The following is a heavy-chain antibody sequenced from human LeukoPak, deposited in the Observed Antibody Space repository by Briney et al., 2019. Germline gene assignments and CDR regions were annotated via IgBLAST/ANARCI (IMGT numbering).Heavy chain of an antibody. V-gene: IGHV3-33*01. D-gene: IGHD3-16*01. CDR2: IWNAGTNT. CDR3: VGDTPPGGDYYLDY. CDR1: GFSFSTYG. Sequence: PGGSLRLSCAASGFSFSTYGMHWVRQAPGKGLEWVALIWNAGTNTYYADSVKGRFTISRDNSKNTLYLQMNSLGAEDTAVYYCVGDTPPGGDYYLDYWGQGILVIVSS. J-gene: IGHJ4*02.